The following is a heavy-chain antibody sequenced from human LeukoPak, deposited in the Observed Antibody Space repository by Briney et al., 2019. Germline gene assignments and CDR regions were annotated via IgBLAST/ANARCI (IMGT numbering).Heavy chain of an antibody. Sequence: ASVKVSCKASGYSFADYYMHWVRQAPGQGLEWMGWIKPNSGGTRSAQKFQGRVTTTRDTSISTAYMELSSLKYDDTAVYYCATNILVRDIINWFDPWGQGTLVTVSS. CDR2: IKPNSGGT. CDR1: GYSFADYY. CDR3: ATNILVRDIINWFDP. D-gene: IGHD3-10*01. V-gene: IGHV1-2*02. J-gene: IGHJ5*02.